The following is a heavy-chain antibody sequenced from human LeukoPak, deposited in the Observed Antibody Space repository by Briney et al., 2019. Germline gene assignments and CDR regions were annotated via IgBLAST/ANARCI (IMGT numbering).Heavy chain of an antibody. CDR3: ASSPSIRESYGDKIVKFDY. Sequence: GGSLRLSCAASGFVFSNYAMSWVRQAPGRGLEWVSTISGRADSTYSADSVRGRFTIHRDSYKNTLSLQMDSLRAEDTAVYYCASSPSIRESYGDKIVKFDYWGQGTLVTVSS. J-gene: IGHJ4*02. V-gene: IGHV3-23*01. CDR2: ISGRADST. D-gene: IGHD4-17*01. CDR1: GFVFSNYA.